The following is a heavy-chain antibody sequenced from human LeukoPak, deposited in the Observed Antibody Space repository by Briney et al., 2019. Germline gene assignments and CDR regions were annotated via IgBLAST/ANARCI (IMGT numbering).Heavy chain of an antibody. CDR3: ANTDFWSGLYYYMDV. V-gene: IGHV3-23*01. D-gene: IGHD3-3*01. CDR2: ISGSGGST. CDR1: GFTFSSYA. J-gene: IGHJ6*03. Sequence: GGSLRLSCAASGFTFSSYAMSWVRQAPGKGLVWVSAISGSGGSTYYADSVKGRFTISRDNSKNTLYLQMNSLRAEDTAVYYCANTDFWSGLYYYMDVWGKGTTVTVSS.